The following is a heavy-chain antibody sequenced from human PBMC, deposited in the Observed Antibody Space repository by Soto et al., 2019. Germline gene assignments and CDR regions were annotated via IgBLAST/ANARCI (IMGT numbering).Heavy chain of an antibody. V-gene: IGHV6-1*01. CDR1: ADSVSSHNAA. D-gene: IGHD1-1*01. J-gene: IGHJ3*02. CDR2: TYFRSRWYN. CDR3: ARVEAPGARNAFDI. Sequence: PSPSRSLTCVISADSVSSHNAAWNWIRQSPSRGLEWLGRTYFRSRWYNDYAVSVKGRIATNPDTSKNQFSLQVNSVIPEDTGVYYLARVEAPGARNAFDIWGRETMGTVSS.